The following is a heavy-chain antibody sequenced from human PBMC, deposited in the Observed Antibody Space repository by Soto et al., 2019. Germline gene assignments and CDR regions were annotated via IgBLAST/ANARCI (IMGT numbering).Heavy chain of an antibody. CDR1: GGSISTSSSTYY. J-gene: IGHJ5*02. D-gene: IGHD2-2*01. Sequence: SDTLSLTCSVSGGSISTSSSTYYRGWMRQPPGKGLEWVGYIYYGGNTFYNPSLKSRVTISVDASKSQFSLSLTSVTAADTAVYYCARLGKYYQSLDPWGPGTLVTVSS. CDR2: IYYGGNT. CDR3: ARLGKYYQSLDP. V-gene: IGHV4-61*05.